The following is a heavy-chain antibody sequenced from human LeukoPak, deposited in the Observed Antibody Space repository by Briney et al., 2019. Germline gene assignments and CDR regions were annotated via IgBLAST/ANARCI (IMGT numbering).Heavy chain of an antibody. J-gene: IGHJ5*02. D-gene: IGHD4-17*01. CDR2: IIPILGIA. Sequence: GASVKVSCKASGGTFSSYAISWVRQAPGQGLEWMGRIIPILGIANYAQKFQGRVTITADKSTSTAYMELSSLRSEDTAVYYRARDTLMATVTTYWFDPWGQGTLVTVSS. V-gene: IGHV1-69*04. CDR3: ARDTLMATVTTYWFDP. CDR1: GGTFSSYA.